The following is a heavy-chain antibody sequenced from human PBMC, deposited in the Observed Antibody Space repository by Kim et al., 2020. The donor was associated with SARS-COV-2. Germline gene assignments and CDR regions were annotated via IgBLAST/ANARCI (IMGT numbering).Heavy chain of an antibody. J-gene: IGHJ4*02. V-gene: IGHV5-51*01. CDR2: IYPGDSDT. CDR3: ARHKAYYDFWSGLDY. D-gene: IGHD3-3*01. CDR1: GYSFTSYW. Sequence: GESLKISCKGSGYSFTSYWIGWVRQMPGKGLEWMGIIYPGDSDTRYSPSFQGQVTISADKSISTAYLQWSSLKASDTAMYYCARHKAYYDFWSGLDYWGQGTLVTVSS.